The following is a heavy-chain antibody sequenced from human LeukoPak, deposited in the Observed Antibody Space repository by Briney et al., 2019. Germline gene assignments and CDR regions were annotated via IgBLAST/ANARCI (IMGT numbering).Heavy chain of an antibody. Sequence: ASVKVSCKASGYTFTSYGISWVRQAPGQGLEWMGWISAYNDNTNYAQKLPGRVTMTTDTSTSTAYMELRSLRSEDTAVYYCARDPRARASSSWYDYWGQGTLVTVSS. D-gene: IGHD6-13*01. V-gene: IGHV1-18*01. CDR2: ISAYNDNT. J-gene: IGHJ4*02. CDR1: GYTFTSYG. CDR3: ARDPRARASSSWYDY.